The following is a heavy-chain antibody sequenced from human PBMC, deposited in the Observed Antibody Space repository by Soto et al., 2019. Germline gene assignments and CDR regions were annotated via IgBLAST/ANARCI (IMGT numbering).Heavy chain of an antibody. Sequence: PSETLSLTCAVYGGSFSGYYWSWIRQPPGKGLEWIGEINHSGSTNYNPSLKSRVTISVDTSKNQFSLKLSSVTAADTAVYYCAKLRVGWQQLYYYYYGMDVWGQGTTVTVSS. CDR1: GGSFSGYY. V-gene: IGHV4-34*01. CDR2: INHSGST. D-gene: IGHD6-13*01. J-gene: IGHJ6*02. CDR3: AKLRVGWQQLYYYYYGMDV.